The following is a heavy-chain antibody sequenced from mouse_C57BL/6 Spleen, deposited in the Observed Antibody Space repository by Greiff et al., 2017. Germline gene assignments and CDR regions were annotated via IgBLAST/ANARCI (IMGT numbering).Heavy chain of an antibody. D-gene: IGHD1-1*01. V-gene: IGHV1-26*01. CDR2: INPNNGGT. J-gene: IGHJ4*01. CDR1: GYTFTDYY. CDR3: ARGPLRGRYDMGD. Sequence: EVQLQQSGPELVKPGASVKISCKASGYTFTDYYMNWVKQSPGKSLEWIGDINPNNGGTSYNQKFKGKATLTVDKSSSTAYMELRSLTSEDSAVYYCARGPLRGRYDMGDWGQGTSVTVAT.